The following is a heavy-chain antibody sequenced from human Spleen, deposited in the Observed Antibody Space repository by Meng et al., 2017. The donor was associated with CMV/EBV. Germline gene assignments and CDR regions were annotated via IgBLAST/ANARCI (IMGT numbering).Heavy chain of an antibody. CDR1: GFTFSTYS. CDR2: ISWDGAIT. CDR3: VKGDNANLALDH. V-gene: IGHV3-43D*03. J-gene: IGHJ4*02. Sequence: GGSLRLSCAASGFTFSTYSMNWVRQAPGKGLEWVSLISWDGAITYYADSVQGRFSISRDNSKNSVYLQMNSVRREDTALYYCVKGDNANLALDHWGQGTLVTVSS. D-gene: IGHD1-14*01.